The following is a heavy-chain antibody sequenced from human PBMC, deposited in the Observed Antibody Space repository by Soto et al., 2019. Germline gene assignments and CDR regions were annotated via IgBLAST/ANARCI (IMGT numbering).Heavy chain of an antibody. CDR2: INEHGSQK. CDR1: GFTFSGYW. J-gene: IGHJ4*02. CDR3: TRGWLLD. V-gene: IGHV3-7*05. Sequence: EVQLVESGGGLVQPGGSLRLSCAASGFTFSGYWMSWVSQAPGKGLEGVANINEHGSQKYYVDSVRGRFAISRDNAKNSLYLQMDSLRAEDTAVYYCTRGWLLDWGQGALVTVSS. D-gene: IGHD5-18*01.